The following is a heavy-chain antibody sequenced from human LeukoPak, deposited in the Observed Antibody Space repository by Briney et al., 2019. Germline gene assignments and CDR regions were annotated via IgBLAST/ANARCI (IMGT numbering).Heavy chain of an antibody. V-gene: IGHV3-23*01. CDR2: ISGSGGST. Sequence: GGSLRLSCAASGFSFRNYAISWVRQAPGKGLEWVSSISGSGGSTYSADSVKGRFTISRENSNNTLYLQMNSLRADDTAMYYCAKDSEATITPLSAFDIWGQGTMVAVSS. CDR1: GFSFRNYA. J-gene: IGHJ3*02. D-gene: IGHD4-23*01. CDR3: AKDSEATITPLSAFDI.